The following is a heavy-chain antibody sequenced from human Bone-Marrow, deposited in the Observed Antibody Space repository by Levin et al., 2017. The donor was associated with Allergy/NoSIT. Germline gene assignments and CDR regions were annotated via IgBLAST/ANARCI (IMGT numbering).Heavy chain of an antibody. Sequence: GGSLRLSCAASGFTFSSYGMHWVRQAPGKGLEWVAVISYDGSNKYYADSVKGRFTISRDNSKNTLYLQMNSLRAEDTAVYYCAKDTMIVVVMLPDYWGQGTLVTVSS. CDR3: AKDTMIVVVMLPDY. V-gene: IGHV3-30*18. J-gene: IGHJ4*02. D-gene: IGHD3-22*01. CDR1: GFTFSSYG. CDR2: ISYDGSNK.